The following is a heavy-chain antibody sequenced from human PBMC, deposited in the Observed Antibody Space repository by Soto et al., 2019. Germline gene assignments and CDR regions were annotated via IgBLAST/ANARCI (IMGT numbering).Heavy chain of an antibody. Sequence: QVHLVVSGGGVVQPGRSLRISCAASGFTFSSYGMHWVRQAPGKGLEWVTVISYDGKVAYYAESVKGRFTISRDNSKNTLYLQMNSLRTEDTAMYYCAKEGPITNWYFDYWGQGTLVTVSS. J-gene: IGHJ4*02. CDR2: ISYDGKVA. CDR1: GFTFSSYG. D-gene: IGHD1-1*01. V-gene: IGHV3-30*18. CDR3: AKEGPITNWYFDY.